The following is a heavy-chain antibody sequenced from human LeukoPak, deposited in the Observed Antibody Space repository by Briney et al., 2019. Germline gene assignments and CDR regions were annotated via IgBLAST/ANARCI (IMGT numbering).Heavy chain of an antibody. V-gene: IGHV3-23*01. CDR2: ISGNGDST. Sequence: GGSLRLSCAASGFTFRSYAMSWVRQAPGKGLEWVSGISGNGDSTYYADSVKGRFTISRDNAKNSLYLQMNSLRAEDTAVYYCASSGARWDYFDYWGQGTLVTVSS. J-gene: IGHJ4*02. CDR1: GFTFRSYA. CDR3: ASSGARWDYFDY. D-gene: IGHD4-23*01.